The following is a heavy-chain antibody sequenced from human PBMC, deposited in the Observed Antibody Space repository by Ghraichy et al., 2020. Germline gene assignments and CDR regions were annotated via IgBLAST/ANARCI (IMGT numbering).Heavy chain of an antibody. D-gene: IGHD1-1*01. V-gene: IGHV3-74*01. Sequence: GGSLRLSCAASGFTFGGYGMHWVRQPPGQGLVWVSRISADGSDATYADSEKGRFTISRDNAKNTLYLQMNSLRADDTAVYFCARRNTGIDYWGQGILVTVSS. CDR3: ARRNTGIDY. CDR2: ISADGSDA. CDR1: GFTFGGYG. J-gene: IGHJ4*02.